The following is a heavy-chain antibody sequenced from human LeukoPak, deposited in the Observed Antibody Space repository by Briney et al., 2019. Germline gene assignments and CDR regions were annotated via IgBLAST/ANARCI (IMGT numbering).Heavy chain of an antibody. Sequence: PSETLSLTCAVSGGSISSGGYSWSWIRQPPGKGLEWIGYIYHSGSTYYNPSLKSRVTISVDRSKNQFSLKLSSVTAADTAVYYCARGGALLWLGEFVNWFDPWGQGTLVTVSS. CDR3: ARGGALLWLGEFVNWFDP. V-gene: IGHV4-30-2*01. J-gene: IGHJ5*02. D-gene: IGHD3-10*01. CDR1: GGSISSGGYS. CDR2: IYHSGST.